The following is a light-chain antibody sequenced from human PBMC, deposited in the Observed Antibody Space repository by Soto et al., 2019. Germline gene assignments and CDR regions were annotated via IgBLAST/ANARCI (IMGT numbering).Light chain of an antibody. Sequence: QSVLTQPASVSGSPGQSITISCTGTSFDVGGYFHVSWYQQHPGKGPQLVIYDVTNRPSGVSNRFSGSKSGITASLTISGLQAEDEADYFCSSYTASATLVFGGGTKLTVL. CDR1: SFDVGGYFH. J-gene: IGLJ3*02. CDR2: DVT. CDR3: SSYTASATLV. V-gene: IGLV2-14*03.